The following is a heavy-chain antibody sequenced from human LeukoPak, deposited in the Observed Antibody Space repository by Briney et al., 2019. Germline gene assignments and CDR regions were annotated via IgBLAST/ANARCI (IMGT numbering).Heavy chain of an antibody. CDR1: GGFISSYY. CDR2: IYYSGST. J-gene: IGHJ3*02. CDR3: ASGRGRRADAFDI. Sequence: PSAPLSLTCTVSGGFISSYYWSWLRQPPGKGLEWVVYIYYSGSTNYNPSLKSRVTISVDTSNNQFSLKLSSVTAADTAVYYCASGRGRRADAFDIWGQGTMVTVSS. V-gene: IGHV4-59*08.